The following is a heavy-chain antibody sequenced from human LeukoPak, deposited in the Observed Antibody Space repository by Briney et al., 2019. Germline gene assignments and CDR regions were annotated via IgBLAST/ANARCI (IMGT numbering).Heavy chain of an antibody. D-gene: IGHD3-10*01. CDR3: ARHPRRSGSAPFDY. CDR1: GGPISSYY. V-gene: IGHV4-59*08. J-gene: IGHJ4*02. CDR2: IYYSGST. Sequence: PSETLSLTCTVSGGPISSYYWSWIRQPPGKGLEWIGYIYYSGSTNYNPSLKSRVTISVDTSKNQFSLKLSSVTAADTAVYYCARHPRRSGSAPFDYWGQGTLVTVSS.